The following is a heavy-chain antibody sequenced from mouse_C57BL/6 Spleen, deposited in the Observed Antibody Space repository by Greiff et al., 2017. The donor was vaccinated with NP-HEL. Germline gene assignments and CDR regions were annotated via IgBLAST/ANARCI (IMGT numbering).Heavy chain of an antibody. V-gene: IGHV1-82*01. Sequence: VQLQQSGPELVKPGASVKISCKASGYAFSSSWMNWVKQRPGKGLEWIGRIYPGDGDTNYNGKFKGKATLTADKSSSTAYMQLSSLTSEDSAVYFCARFYGGPYAMDYWGQGTSVTVSS. J-gene: IGHJ4*01. CDR2: IYPGDGDT. CDR1: GYAFSSSW. D-gene: IGHD1-1*01. CDR3: ARFYGGPYAMDY.